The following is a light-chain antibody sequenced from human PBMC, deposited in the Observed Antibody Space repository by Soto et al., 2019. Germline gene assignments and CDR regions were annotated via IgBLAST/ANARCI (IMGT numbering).Light chain of an antibody. V-gene: IGKV1-5*01. CDR3: QQYTAYSRT. Sequence: DGQLTQSPSFLSASVGDRVTITCRAIQGLGSYLAWYQQKPGKAPDLLISDVSSLERGVPSRFSGSGSGTEFTLTISSMQPDDFATYFCQQYTAYSRTFGRGTKVDI. CDR2: DVS. CDR1: QGLGSY. J-gene: IGKJ1*01.